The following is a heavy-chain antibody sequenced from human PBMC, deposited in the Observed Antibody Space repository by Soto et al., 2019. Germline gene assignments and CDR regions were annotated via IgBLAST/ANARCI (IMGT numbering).Heavy chain of an antibody. Sequence: PSETLSLTCAVSGGSISSGGYSWSWIRQPPGKGLEWIGYIYHSGSTYYNPSLKSRVTISVDRSKNQFSLKLSSVTAADTAVYYCARGLPADANFDYWGQGTLVTVSS. CDR2: IYHSGST. D-gene: IGHD2-2*01. V-gene: IGHV4-30-2*01. CDR1: GGSISSGGYS. CDR3: ARGLPADANFDY. J-gene: IGHJ4*02.